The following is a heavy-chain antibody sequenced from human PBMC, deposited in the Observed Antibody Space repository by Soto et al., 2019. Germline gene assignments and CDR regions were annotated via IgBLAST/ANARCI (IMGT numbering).Heavy chain of an antibody. CDR1: GYTFTSYG. CDR2: ISAYNGNT. V-gene: IGHV1-18*04. D-gene: IGHD3-9*01. CDR3: ASASQEYDILTGYYGRFDY. J-gene: IGHJ4*02. Sequence: QVQLVQSGAEVKKPGASVKVSCKASGYTFTSYGISWVRQAPGQGLEWMGWISAYNGNTNYAQKLQGRVTMTTDTPTSTAYMELRSLRSDDTPVYYCASASQEYDILTGYYGRFDYWGQGALVTVSS.